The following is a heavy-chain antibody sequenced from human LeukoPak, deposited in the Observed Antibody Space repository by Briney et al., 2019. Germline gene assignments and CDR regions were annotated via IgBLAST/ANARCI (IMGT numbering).Heavy chain of an antibody. J-gene: IGHJ4*02. V-gene: IGHV4-59*01. CDR3: ASGPYCSSTSCYGWYVDY. CDR2: IYYSGST. Sequence: PSETLSLTCTVPGGSISSYYWSWIRQPPGKGLEWIGYIYYSGSTNYNPSLKSRVTISVDTSKNQFSLKLSSVTAADTAVYYCASGPYCSSTSCYGWYVDYWGQGTLVTVSS. CDR1: GGSISSYY. D-gene: IGHD2-2*01.